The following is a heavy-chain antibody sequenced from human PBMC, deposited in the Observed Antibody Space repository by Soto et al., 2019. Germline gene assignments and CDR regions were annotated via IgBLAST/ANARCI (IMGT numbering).Heavy chain of an antibody. D-gene: IGHD5-12*01. V-gene: IGHV4-61*01. CDR1: GDSVSSGPRY. CDR2: IFYGGST. J-gene: IGHJ4*02. CDR3: VRGRGYGYGIDY. Sequence: QVQLQESGPRLVKPSETLSLKCSVSGDSVSSGPRYWSWLRQPPGKGLEWFGNIFYGGSTNYNPSFKGRVTLSIDASDQFSLKLTSVTAADTAVYFCVRGRGYGYGIDYWGQGILVTVSS.